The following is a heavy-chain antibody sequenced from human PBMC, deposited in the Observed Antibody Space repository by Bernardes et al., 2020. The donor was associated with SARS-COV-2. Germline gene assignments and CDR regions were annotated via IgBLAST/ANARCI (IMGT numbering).Heavy chain of an antibody. CDR2: ISSSGSTI. D-gene: IGHD6-13*01. Sequence: GGSLRLSCAASGFTFSSYEMNWVRQAPGKGLEWVSYISSSGSTIYYADSVKGRFTISRDNAKNSLYLQMNSLRAEDTAVYYCAREQLVYLYYYYGMDVWGQGTTVTVSS. CDR1: GFTFSSYE. V-gene: IGHV3-48*03. CDR3: AREQLVYLYYYYGMDV. J-gene: IGHJ6*02.